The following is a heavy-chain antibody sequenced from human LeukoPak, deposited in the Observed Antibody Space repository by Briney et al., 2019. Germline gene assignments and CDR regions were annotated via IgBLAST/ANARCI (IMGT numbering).Heavy chain of an antibody. D-gene: IGHD3-3*01. V-gene: IGHV4-59*01. CDR3: ARGGPGFWSGTFDY. Sequence: SETLSLTCTISGDSMSSYYWSWIRQPPGKGLEWIGYISYSGNTDYNPSLKSRATISVGASKLWFSLRLSSVTAADTAVYYCARGGPGFWSGTFDYWGQGTLVTASS. J-gene: IGHJ4*01. CDR2: ISYSGNT. CDR1: GDSMSSYY.